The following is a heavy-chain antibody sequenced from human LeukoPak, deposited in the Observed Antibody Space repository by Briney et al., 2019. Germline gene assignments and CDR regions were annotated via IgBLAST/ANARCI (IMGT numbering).Heavy chain of an antibody. D-gene: IGHD5-18*01. CDR1: GYSFTSYW. Sequence: GESLKISCRGSGYSFTSYWIGWVRQMPGKGLEWMGIIYPGDSDTRYSPSFQGQVTISADKSISTAYLQWSSLKASDTAMYYCAVRGGYSYGYHNWFDPWGQGTLVTVSS. J-gene: IGHJ5*02. V-gene: IGHV5-51*01. CDR2: IYPGDSDT. CDR3: AVRGGYSYGYHNWFDP.